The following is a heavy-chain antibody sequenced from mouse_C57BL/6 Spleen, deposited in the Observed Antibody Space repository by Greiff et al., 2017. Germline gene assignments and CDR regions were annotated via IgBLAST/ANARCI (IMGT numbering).Heavy chain of an antibody. CDR2: INPNNGGT. V-gene: IGHV1-22*01. J-gene: IGHJ1*03. CDR1: GYTFTDYN. CDR3: ARRGGNYWYFEV. D-gene: IGHD2-1*01. Sequence: EVKLQESGPELVKPGASVKMSCKASGYTFTDYNMHWVKQSHGKSLEWIGYINPNNGGTSYNQKFKGTATLTINKSSTTAYMELRSLTSEDSSVYYCARRGGNYWYFEVWGTGTTVTVSS.